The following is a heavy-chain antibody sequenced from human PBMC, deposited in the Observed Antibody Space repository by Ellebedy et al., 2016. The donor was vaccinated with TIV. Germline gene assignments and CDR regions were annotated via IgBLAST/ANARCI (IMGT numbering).Heavy chain of an antibody. CDR3: ARDFLSGGPQQHVLAKSIDY. D-gene: IGHD6-13*01. V-gene: IGHV3-48*02. J-gene: IGHJ4*02. CDR1: GFTFSSYS. Sequence: GESLKISCAASGFTFSSYSMNWVRQAPGKGLEWVSYISSSSSTIYYADSVKGRFTISRDNAKNSLYLQMNSLRDEDTAVYYCARDFLSGGPQQHVLAKSIDYWGQGTLVTVSS. CDR2: ISSSSSTI.